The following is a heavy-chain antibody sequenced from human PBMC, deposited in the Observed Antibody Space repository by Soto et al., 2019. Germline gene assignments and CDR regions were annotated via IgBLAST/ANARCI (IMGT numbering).Heavy chain of an antibody. CDR2: INHSGST. V-gene: IGHV4-34*01. CDR1: GGSFSGYY. Sequence: SETLSLTCAVYGGSFSGYYWIWIRQPPGKGLEWIGEINHSGSTNYNPSLKSRVTISVDTSKNQFSLKLSSVTAADTAVYYCARGGRVVVVPAAMPYYYYYGMDVWGQGTTVTVSS. CDR3: ARGGRVVVVPAAMPYYYYYGMDV. D-gene: IGHD2-2*01. J-gene: IGHJ6*02.